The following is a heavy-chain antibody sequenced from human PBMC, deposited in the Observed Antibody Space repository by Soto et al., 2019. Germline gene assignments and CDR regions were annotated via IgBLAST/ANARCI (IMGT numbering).Heavy chain of an antibody. V-gene: IGHV4-59*01. CDR3: ARDRYNWNDFALTDYYYYMDV. J-gene: IGHJ6*03. CDR1: GGSISSYY. Sequence: SETLSLTCTVSGGSISSYYWSWIRQPPGKGLEWIGYIYYSGSTNYNPSLKSRVTISVDTSKNQFSLKLSSVTAADTAVYYCARDRYNWNDFALTDYYYYMDVWGKGTTVTVSS. CDR2: IYYSGST. D-gene: IGHD1-1*01.